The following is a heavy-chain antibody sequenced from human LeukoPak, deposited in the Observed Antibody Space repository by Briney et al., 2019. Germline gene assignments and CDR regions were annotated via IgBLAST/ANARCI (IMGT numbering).Heavy chain of an antibody. Sequence: PGGSLRLSCAASGFTVSTNYMTWVRQAPGKGLEWVSTIGGSGDYTYYATSVKGRFTISRDNSKNTLYLQMNSLRAEDTAVYYCAKHRDYYGSGNFDYWGQGTLVTVSS. CDR1: GFTVSTNY. J-gene: IGHJ4*02. CDR3: AKHRDYYGSGNFDY. D-gene: IGHD3-10*01. CDR2: IGGSGDYT. V-gene: IGHV3-23*01.